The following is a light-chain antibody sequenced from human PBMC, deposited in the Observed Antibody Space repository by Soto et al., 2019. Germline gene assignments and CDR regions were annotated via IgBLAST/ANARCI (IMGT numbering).Light chain of an antibody. CDR2: KAS. J-gene: IGKJ1*01. CDR1: QTISSW. V-gene: IGKV1-5*03. Sequence: QILPSHSALSGSVGVIVTNTCRASQTISSWVAWYHQKPGKAPKLLIYKASTLKSGVPSRFSGSGSGTEFTLTIISLQPEDFATYHCQQYHSYPTTFGQGTKVDIK. CDR3: QQYHSYPTT.